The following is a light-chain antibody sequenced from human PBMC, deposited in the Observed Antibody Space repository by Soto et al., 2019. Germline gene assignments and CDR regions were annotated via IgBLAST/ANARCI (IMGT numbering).Light chain of an antibody. Sequence: EIVMTQSPGTLSLSQGDTATLSCRASQSLGSDLAWYQQKPGQAPRLLIYGASTRATGFPARFSGSGSGTEFTLTISSLQSEDFAVYYCQQYGSSGTFGQGTKVDIK. CDR3: QQYGSSGT. CDR2: GAS. V-gene: IGKV3-15*01. J-gene: IGKJ1*01. CDR1: QSLGSD.